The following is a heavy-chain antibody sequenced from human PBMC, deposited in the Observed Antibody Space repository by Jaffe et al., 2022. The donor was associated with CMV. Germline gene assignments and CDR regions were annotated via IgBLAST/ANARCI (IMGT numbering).Heavy chain of an antibody. CDR3: ARDEGGFWPRMDH. V-gene: IGHV4-4*07. D-gene: IGHD2-2*03. CDR1: GDSISSDY. J-gene: IGHJ4*02. Sequence: QVQLQESGPGLLKPSETLSLNCTVSGDSISSDYWNWIRQPAGKGLEWIGRIYPSGSTNYNPSLKGRVTMSVDTSKNQFSLNLRSVTAADTAVYYCARDEGGFWPRMDHWGQGILVTVSS. CDR2: IYPSGST.